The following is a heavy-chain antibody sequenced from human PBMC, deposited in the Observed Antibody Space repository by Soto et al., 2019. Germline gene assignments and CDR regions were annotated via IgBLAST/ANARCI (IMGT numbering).Heavy chain of an antibody. CDR2: ISFDGSKK. D-gene: IGHD4-17*01. CDR3: AKGTSVYTVTTLFDY. J-gene: IGHJ4*02. Sequence: QVPLVESGGGVVQPGRSLRLSCAVSGFTFSDYGMHWVRQAPGKGLEWVAVISFDGSKKYYSDSVKGRFTISRDNSKNTLYLQMNSLRAEDTAVYYCAKGTSVYTVTTLFDYWGQGTLVTVSS. CDR1: GFTFSDYG. V-gene: IGHV3-30*18.